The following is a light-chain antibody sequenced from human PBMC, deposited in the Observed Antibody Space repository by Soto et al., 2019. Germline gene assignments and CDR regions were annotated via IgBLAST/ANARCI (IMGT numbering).Light chain of an antibody. Sequence: DIQLTQFPSPLSASVGDRVYITCRTSQDISSYLNWYQAKPGKAPKLLIYEASTLESGVPSRFSGIGSGTDFTLTISSLQPEDSATYYCQQSYGTPPFTFGPGTRVDI. CDR1: QDISSY. V-gene: IGKV1-39*01. J-gene: IGKJ3*01. CDR3: QQSYGTPPFT. CDR2: EAS.